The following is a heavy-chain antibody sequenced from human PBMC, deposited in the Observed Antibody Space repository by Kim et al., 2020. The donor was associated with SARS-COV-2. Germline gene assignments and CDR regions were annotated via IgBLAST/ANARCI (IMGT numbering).Heavy chain of an antibody. CDR3: ARAEYSSSSYDDY. J-gene: IGHJ4*02. V-gene: IGHV1-69*01. Sequence: YAQKFQGRVTITADESTSTAYMELSSLRSEDTAVYYCARAEYSSSSYDDYWGQGTLVTVSS. D-gene: IGHD6-6*01.